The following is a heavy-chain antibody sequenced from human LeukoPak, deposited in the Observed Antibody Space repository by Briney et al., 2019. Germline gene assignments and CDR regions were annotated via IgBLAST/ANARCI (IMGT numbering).Heavy chain of an antibody. D-gene: IGHD2-21*01. CDR1: SYSINSGYY. J-gene: IGHJ4*02. V-gene: IGHV4-38-2*02. CDR2: IYHSGST. Sequence: PSETLSLTCTVSSYSINSGYYWAWVRQPPGKGLEWIGNIYHSGSTYYNPSLNSRVTISVDTPKNQFSLRLNSVTAADTAVYYCAAEFGTSIADYWGQGILVTVSS. CDR3: AAEFGTSIADY.